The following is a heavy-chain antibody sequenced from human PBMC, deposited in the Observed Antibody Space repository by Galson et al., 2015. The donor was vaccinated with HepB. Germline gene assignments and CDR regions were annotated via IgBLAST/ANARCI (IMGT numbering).Heavy chain of an antibody. CDR1: GYTFTRYD. D-gene: IGHD2-2*02. CDR3: ARVNCSSTSCYTVTNWFDP. J-gene: IGHJ5*02. Sequence: SVKVSCKASGYTFTRYDINWVRQATGQGLEWMGWMNPNSGNTGYAQKFQGRVTMTRNTSISTAYMELSSLRSEDTAVYYCARVNCSSTSCYTVTNWFDPWGQGTLVTVSS. V-gene: IGHV1-8*01. CDR2: MNPNSGNT.